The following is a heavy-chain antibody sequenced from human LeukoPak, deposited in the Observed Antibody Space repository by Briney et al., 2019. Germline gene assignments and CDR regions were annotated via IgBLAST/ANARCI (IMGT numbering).Heavy chain of an antibody. D-gene: IGHD6-13*01. J-gene: IGHJ5*02. V-gene: IGHV4-39*01. CDR1: GGSISSSIYY. CDR2: IYYSAGT. Sequence: PSETLALTCAVSGGSISSSIYYWGWIREPPRKGLEWMGSIYYSAGTYYNPSLKSRATISVDTSKNQFSLKLSSVTAADTAVYYCARPGIAAAGTGWFDPWGQGTLVTVSS. CDR3: ARPGIAAAGTGWFDP.